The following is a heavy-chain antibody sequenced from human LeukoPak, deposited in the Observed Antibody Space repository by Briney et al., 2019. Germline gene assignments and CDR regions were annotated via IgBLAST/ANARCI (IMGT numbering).Heavy chain of an antibody. J-gene: IGHJ4*02. CDR3: ARYDSRGSASTRFDY. V-gene: IGHV4-38-2*01. Sequence: ASETLSLTCAVSGYSLGKNYYWGCIRQPPGKGLEGIGRIHGIGSTSYKLYLMHRVTMSLDTSKNHFSLKLTSVPAADTAVYYCARYDSRGSASTRFDYWGEGILVTISS. CDR1: GYSLGKNYY. D-gene: IGHD3-16*01. CDR2: IHGIGST.